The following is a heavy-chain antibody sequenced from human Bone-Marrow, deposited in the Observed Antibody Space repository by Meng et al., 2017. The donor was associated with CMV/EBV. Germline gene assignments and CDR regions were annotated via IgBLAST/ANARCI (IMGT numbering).Heavy chain of an antibody. CDR3: ARVKRVLVVSAAIGPYGMDV. D-gene: IGHD2-2*01. CDR1: GFTFSSYG. V-gene: IGHV3-30*04. Sequence: GESLKISCGASGFTFSSYGLHWVCQAPGKGLEWVAVISYDGKKKSYADSVKGRITISRDNSKNTLHLQMNSLRPEDTAMYYCARVKRVLVVSAAIGPYGMDVWGQGTTVTVSS. CDR2: ISYDGKKK. J-gene: IGHJ6*02.